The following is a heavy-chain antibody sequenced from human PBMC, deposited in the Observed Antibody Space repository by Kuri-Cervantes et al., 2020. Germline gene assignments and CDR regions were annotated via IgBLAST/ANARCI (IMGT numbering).Heavy chain of an antibody. Sequence: GESLKISCAASGFTFSSYGMHWVRQAPGKGLEWVAVISYDGSNKYYADSVKGRFTISRDNSKNTLYLQTNSLRAEDTAVYYCAKVSYCSGGSCSDDAFDIWGQGTMVTVSS. CDR1: GFTFSSYG. CDR2: ISYDGSNK. CDR3: AKVSYCSGGSCSDDAFDI. J-gene: IGHJ3*02. V-gene: IGHV3-30*18. D-gene: IGHD2-15*01.